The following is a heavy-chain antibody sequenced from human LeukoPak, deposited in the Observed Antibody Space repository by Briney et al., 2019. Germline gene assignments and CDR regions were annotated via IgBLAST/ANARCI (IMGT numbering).Heavy chain of an antibody. V-gene: IGHV3-23*01. J-gene: IGHJ4*02. CDR1: GFTFSSYA. D-gene: IGHD5-18*01. Sequence: GGSLRLSCAASGFTFSSYAMSWVRRAPGKGLEWVSAISGSGGSTYYADSVKGRFTISRDNSKNTLYLQMNSLRAEDTAAYYCAKRVDTAMEPDYWGQGTLVTVSS. CDR3: AKRVDTAMEPDY. CDR2: ISGSGGST.